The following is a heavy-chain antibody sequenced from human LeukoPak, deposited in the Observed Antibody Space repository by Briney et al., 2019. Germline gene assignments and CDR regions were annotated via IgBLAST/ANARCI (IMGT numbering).Heavy chain of an antibody. V-gene: IGHV1-18*01. CDR2: ISAYLGNT. D-gene: IGHD3-10*01. CDR1: GYTFSNFG. J-gene: IGHJ4*02. CDR3: ARELHYGSGTSFDY. Sequence: ASVKVSCKASGYTFSNFGITWVRQAPGQGLEWMGWISAYLGNTNYAQKFRGRVTMTTDASTSTAYLELRSLSSADTAVFYCARELHYGSGTSFDYWGQGSLVTVSS.